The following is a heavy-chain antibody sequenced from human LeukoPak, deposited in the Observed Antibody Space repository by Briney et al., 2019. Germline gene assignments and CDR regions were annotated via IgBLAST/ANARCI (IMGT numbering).Heavy chain of an antibody. Sequence: GGSLRLSCAASGFTFSDYWMTWVRQAPGKGLEWVANLKQDGSEKYYVDSVKGRFTISRDNAKNSLYLQMDSLRAEDTAVYYCARDWSSGYYTYFQHWGQGTLVTVSS. V-gene: IGHV3-7*01. J-gene: IGHJ1*01. CDR2: LKQDGSEK. D-gene: IGHD6-19*01. CDR1: GFTFSDYW. CDR3: ARDWSSGYYTYFQH.